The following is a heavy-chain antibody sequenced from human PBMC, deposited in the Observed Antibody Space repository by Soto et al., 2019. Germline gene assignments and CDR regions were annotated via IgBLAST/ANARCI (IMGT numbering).Heavy chain of an antibody. Sequence: ASVEVSCKXSGYTFTSYGISWVRQAPGQGLEWMGWISAYNGNTNYAQKLQGRVTMTTDTSTSTAYMELRSLRSDDTAVYYCARDSRRHFHCPNGVCYRYYYYGMDVWG. CDR1: GYTFTSYG. D-gene: IGHD2-8*01. J-gene: IGHJ6*01. CDR3: ARDSRRHFHCPNGVCYRYYYYGMDV. CDR2: ISAYNGNT. V-gene: IGHV1-18*04.